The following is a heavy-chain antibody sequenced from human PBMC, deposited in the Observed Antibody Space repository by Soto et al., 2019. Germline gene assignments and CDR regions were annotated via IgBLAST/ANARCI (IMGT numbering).Heavy chain of an antibody. CDR1: GFTFSSYA. Sequence: GGSLRLSCAASGFTFSSYAMSWVRQAPGKGLEWVSAISNSGDSAYYAESVRGRFTISRDNSINTLYLQMRSLRPEDTAVYYCAHPRGYGVFDAVDIWGQGTMVTVSS. V-gene: IGHV3-23*01. J-gene: IGHJ3*02. CDR3: AHPRGYGVFDAVDI. D-gene: IGHD4-17*01. CDR2: ISNSGDSA.